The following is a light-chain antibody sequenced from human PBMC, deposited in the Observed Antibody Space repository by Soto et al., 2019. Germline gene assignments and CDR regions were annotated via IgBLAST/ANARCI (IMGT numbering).Light chain of an antibody. CDR2: EGS. Sequence: QSALTQPASVSGSPGQSITISCTGTSSDVGSYNLVSWYQQHPGKAPKLMIYEGSKRHSGVSNRFSVSKSGNTASLTISWLQAEDEADYYCCSYAGSSTLVFGGGTKLTVL. J-gene: IGLJ2*01. CDR3: CSYAGSSTLV. V-gene: IGLV2-23*01. CDR1: SSDVGSYNL.